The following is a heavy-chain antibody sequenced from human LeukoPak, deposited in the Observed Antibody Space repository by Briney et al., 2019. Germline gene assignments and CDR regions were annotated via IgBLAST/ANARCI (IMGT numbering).Heavy chain of an antibody. CDR3: ARDRHYYGSGSYFDRSAFDI. CDR1: GFTFSSYA. Sequence: GGSLRLSCAASGFTFSSYAMSWVRQAPGKGLEWVSAISGSGGSTYYADSVKGRFTISRDNAKNSLYLQMNSLRAEDTAVYYCARDRHYYGSGSYFDRSAFDIWGQGTMVTVSS. V-gene: IGHV3-23*01. D-gene: IGHD3-10*01. J-gene: IGHJ3*02. CDR2: ISGSGGST.